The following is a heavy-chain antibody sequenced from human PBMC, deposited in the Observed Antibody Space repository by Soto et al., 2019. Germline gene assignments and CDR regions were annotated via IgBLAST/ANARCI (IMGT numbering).Heavy chain of an antibody. CDR3: ARVERGTATTVVDAFDI. J-gene: IGHJ3*02. D-gene: IGHD1-1*01. V-gene: IGHV4-34*01. CDR1: GGFVTSGSYY. Sequence: SETLSLTCAVYGGFVTSGSYYWSWIRQPPGNGLELFGEMSHIGGTHFNPSLKSRVTISVDTSKNQFTLKMSSVTAADTALYYCARVERGTATTVVDAFDIWGPGTMVTVSS. CDR2: MSHIGGT.